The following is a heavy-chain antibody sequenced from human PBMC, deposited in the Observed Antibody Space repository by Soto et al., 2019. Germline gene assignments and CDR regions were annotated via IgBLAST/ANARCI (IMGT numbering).Heavy chain of an antibody. CDR2: IIPNSGGT. V-gene: IGHV1-2*02. CDR1: GGTFSSYA. J-gene: IGHJ3*02. Sequence: QVQLVQSGAEVKKPGSSVKVSCKASGGTFSSYAISWVRQAPGQGLEWMGGIIPNSGGTNYAQKFQGRVTMTRDTSISTAYMELSRLRSDDTAVYYCARTRNKAAHAFDIWGQGTMVTVSS. CDR3: ARTRNKAAHAFDI. D-gene: IGHD6-6*01.